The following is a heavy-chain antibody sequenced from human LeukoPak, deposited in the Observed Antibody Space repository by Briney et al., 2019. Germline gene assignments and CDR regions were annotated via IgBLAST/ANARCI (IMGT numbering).Heavy chain of an antibody. V-gene: IGHV3-30*03. Sequence: GGSLRLSCAASGFTFSSYEMNWVRQAPGKGLEWVAVMSYGGSNKYSADSVKGRFTISRDNSKNTLYLQMNSLRAEDTAVYYCASELAYCGGDCSSAFDFWGQGTMVTVSS. CDR3: ASELAYCGGDCSSAFDF. CDR2: MSYGGSNK. J-gene: IGHJ3*01. CDR1: GFTFSSYE. D-gene: IGHD2-21*02.